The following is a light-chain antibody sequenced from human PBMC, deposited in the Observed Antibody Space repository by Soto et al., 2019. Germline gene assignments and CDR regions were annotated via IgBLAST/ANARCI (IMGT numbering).Light chain of an antibody. Sequence: QSVLTQPRSISGSPGQPVTISCTGTSSDVGGYNYVSWYQQHPGKAPKLMIYDVSKRPSGVPDRFSGSKSGNTASLTISGLQAEDEADYYCCSYAGSAFYVFGTGT. CDR1: SSDVGGYNY. CDR3: CSYAGSAFYV. CDR2: DVS. V-gene: IGLV2-11*01. J-gene: IGLJ1*01.